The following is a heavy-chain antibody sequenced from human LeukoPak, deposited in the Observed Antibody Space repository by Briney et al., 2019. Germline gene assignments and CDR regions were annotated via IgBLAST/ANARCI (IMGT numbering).Heavy chain of an antibody. Sequence: ASVKVSCKASEYTFTGYYMHWMRQAPGQGLEWMGRINPNSGGTNYAQKFQGRVTMTRDTSISTAYMELSRLRSDDTAVYYCARDLGSYPFDYWGQGTLVTVSS. CDR3: ARDLGSYPFDY. D-gene: IGHD1-26*01. CDR2: INPNSGGT. V-gene: IGHV1-2*06. J-gene: IGHJ4*02. CDR1: EYTFTGYY.